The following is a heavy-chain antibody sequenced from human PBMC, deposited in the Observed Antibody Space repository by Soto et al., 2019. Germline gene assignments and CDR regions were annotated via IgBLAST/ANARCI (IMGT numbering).Heavy chain of an antibody. Sequence: EVQLLESGGGLVQPGGSLRLSCAASGFTFSTYTMTWLRQAPGKGLEWVSSISGSGGHTYYAESVKGRLIVSRDSSKNMLCLQMNSLRAEDTAVYYCAKDGSYSSSWPYYFDHWGQGTLVTVSS. CDR2: ISGSGGHT. J-gene: IGHJ4*02. V-gene: IGHV3-23*01. CDR1: GFTFSTYT. D-gene: IGHD6-13*01. CDR3: AKDGSYSSSWPYYFDH.